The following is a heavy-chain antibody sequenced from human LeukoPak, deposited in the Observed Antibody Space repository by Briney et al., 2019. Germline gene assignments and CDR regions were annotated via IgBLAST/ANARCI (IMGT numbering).Heavy chain of an antibody. CDR3: ARGAPVAIFGPWYDEYFEY. D-gene: IGHD3-3*01. V-gene: IGHV1-8*01. CDR2: MNPNSGNT. Sequence: ASVKVSCKTSGYTFANYDINWVRQATGQGLEWMGWMNPNSGNTGYAQKFQGRVLMTTNTSMTTAYMELRGLRSEDTASYYCARGAPVAIFGPWYDEYFEYWGQGTVVAVSS. CDR1: GYTFANYD. J-gene: IGHJ4*02.